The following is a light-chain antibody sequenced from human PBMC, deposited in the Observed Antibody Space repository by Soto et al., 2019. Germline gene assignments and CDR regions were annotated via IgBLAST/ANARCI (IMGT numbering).Light chain of an antibody. CDR1: QSVSSY. J-gene: IGKJ5*01. Sequence: EIVLTQSPATLSLSPGDRATITCRASQSVSSYLAWYQQKPGKAPRLLIYDASSLASGVPSRFSGSGSGTDFTLTISSLEPEDFAAYYCQQSNSTHPTFGQGTRVEIK. V-gene: IGKV3-11*01. CDR2: DAS. CDR3: QQSNSTHPT.